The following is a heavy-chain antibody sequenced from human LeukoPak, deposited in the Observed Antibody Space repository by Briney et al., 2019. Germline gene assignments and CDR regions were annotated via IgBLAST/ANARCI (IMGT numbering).Heavy chain of an antibody. Sequence: PGGSLRLSCAAPGFTFSSYAMSWVRQAPGKGLEWVSAISGSGGSTYYADSVKGRFTISRDNSKNTLYLQMNSLRAEDTAVYYCAKVADTAMVPVCYFDYWGLGTLVTVSS. CDR1: GFTFSSYA. V-gene: IGHV3-23*01. CDR3: AKVADTAMVPVCYFDY. J-gene: IGHJ4*02. D-gene: IGHD5-18*01. CDR2: ISGSGGST.